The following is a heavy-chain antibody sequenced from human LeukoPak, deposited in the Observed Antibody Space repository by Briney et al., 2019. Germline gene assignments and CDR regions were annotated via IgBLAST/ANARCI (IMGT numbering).Heavy chain of an antibody. D-gene: IGHD5-18*01. V-gene: IGHV3-64*01. CDR3: AAGEGVGYSYGNHFDY. CDR2: ISSNGGST. CDR1: GFTFSSYA. J-gene: IGHJ4*02. Sequence: GGSLRLSCAASGFTFSSYAMHWVRQAPGKGLEYVSAISSNGGSTYYANSVKGRFTISRDNSKNTLYLQMGSLRAEDMAVYYCAAGEGVGYSYGNHFDYWGQGTLVTVPS.